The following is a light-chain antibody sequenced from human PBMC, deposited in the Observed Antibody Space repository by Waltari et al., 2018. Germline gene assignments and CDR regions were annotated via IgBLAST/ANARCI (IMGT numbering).Light chain of an antibody. CDR3: SSYADSNICV. V-gene: IGLV2-23*01. Sequence: QSALTQPASVSGSPGQSLTISFPGTGGDIGGFNLGPWYQQHPGKAPQLMIYEGNKRPSGVSNRFSGSKSGNTASLTISGLQAEDEADYYCSSYADSNICVFGSGTKVTVL. CDR1: GGDIGGFNL. CDR2: EGN. J-gene: IGLJ1*01.